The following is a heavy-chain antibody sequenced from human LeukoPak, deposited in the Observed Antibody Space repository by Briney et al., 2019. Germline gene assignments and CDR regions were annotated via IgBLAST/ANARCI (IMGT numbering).Heavy chain of an antibody. V-gene: IGHV4-34*01. Sequence: PSETLSLTCAVYGGSFSGYYWSWIRQPPGKGLEWIGEINHSGSTNYNPSLKSRVTISVDTSKNQFSLKLSSVTAADTAVYYCARDPNLYDSSGYYFYYFDYWGQGTLVTVSS. CDR2: INHSGST. CDR1: GGSFSGYY. J-gene: IGHJ4*02. CDR3: ARDPNLYDSSGYYFYYFDY. D-gene: IGHD3-22*01.